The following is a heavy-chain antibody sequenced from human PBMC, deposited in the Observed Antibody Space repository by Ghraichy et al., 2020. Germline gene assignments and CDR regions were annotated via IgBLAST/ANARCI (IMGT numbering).Heavy chain of an antibody. CDR2: IHHSGGT. D-gene: IGHD3-3*01. Sequence: TQSLTCNVSGDSISSDIWWGWVRQTPGKGLEWIGEIHHSGGTRYNPSLKSRVTISVDNSKNYLSLKMTSLTAADTALYYCARDSPVWSGYQFDTWGQGTLVTVSS. J-gene: IGHJ5*02. CDR3: ARDSPVWSGYQFDT. CDR1: GDSISSDIW. V-gene: IGHV4-4*02.